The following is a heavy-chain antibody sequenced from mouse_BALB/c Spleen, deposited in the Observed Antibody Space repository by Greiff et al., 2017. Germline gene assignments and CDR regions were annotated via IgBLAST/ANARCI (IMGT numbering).Heavy chain of an antibody. CDR2: ISYSGST. V-gene: IGHV3-8*02. CDR3: ARSRYDADWYFDV. Sequence: ESGPSLVKPSQTLSLTCSVTGDSITSGYWNWIRKFPGNKLEYMGYISYSGSTYYNPSLKSRISITRDTSKNQYYLQLNSVTTEDTATYYCARSRYDADWYFDVWGAGTTVTVSS. CDR1: GDSITSGY. D-gene: IGHD2-14*01. J-gene: IGHJ1*01.